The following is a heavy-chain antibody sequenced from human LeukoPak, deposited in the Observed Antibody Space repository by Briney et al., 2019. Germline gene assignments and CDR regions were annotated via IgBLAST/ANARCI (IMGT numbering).Heavy chain of an antibody. V-gene: IGHV3-23*01. CDR2: IGASGADT. D-gene: IGHD3-22*01. J-gene: IGHJ3*01. CDR3: ARRPRDTSGYYLGAFHD. CDR1: GFTFTNYA. Sequence: PGGSLRLSCAASGFTFTNYAVTWVRQAPGKGLEWVSVIGASGADTYYSDSVKGRFTVSRDNSQNTLFLHMGGLRAEDTAVYFCARRPRDTSGYYLGAFHDWGQGTTVTVSS.